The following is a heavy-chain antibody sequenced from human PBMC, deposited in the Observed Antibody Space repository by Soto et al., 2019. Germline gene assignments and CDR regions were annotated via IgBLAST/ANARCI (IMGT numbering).Heavy chain of an antibody. CDR1: GGTFSRYA. V-gene: IGHV1-69*01. CDR3: ARASIHGSSWYFWFDP. Sequence: QVQLVQSGAEVRKPGSSVKVSCKASGGTFSRYAINWVRQAPGQGLEWMGGFIPMFGTTNYAQKFKGRVTITAYESTSTVYMELNTLRSEDAAVYYCARASIHGSSWYFWFDPWGQGTLVTVSS. D-gene: IGHD6-13*01. CDR2: FIPMFGTT. J-gene: IGHJ5*01.